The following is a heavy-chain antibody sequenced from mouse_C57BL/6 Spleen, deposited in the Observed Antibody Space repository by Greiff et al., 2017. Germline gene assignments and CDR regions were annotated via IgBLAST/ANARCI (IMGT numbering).Heavy chain of an antibody. D-gene: IGHD2-2*01. V-gene: IGHV1-55*01. CDR3: ARLGGYEGLDYGAMDY. CDR1: GYTFTSYW. CDR2: IYPVSGST. J-gene: IGHJ4*01. Sequence: QVQLQQPGAELVKPGASVKMSCKASGYTFTSYWITWVKRRPGQGLEWIVDIYPVSGSTNYNEKFKSKATLTVDTSSSTAYMQLSSLTSEDSAVYYCARLGGYEGLDYGAMDYWGQGTSVTVSS.